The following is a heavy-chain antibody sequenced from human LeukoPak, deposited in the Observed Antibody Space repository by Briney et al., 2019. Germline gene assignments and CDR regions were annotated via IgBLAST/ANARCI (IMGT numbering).Heavy chain of an antibody. V-gene: IGHV3-7*01. CDR2: IRQDESQN. D-gene: IGHD1-1*01. CDR1: GFTLSTHW. CDR3: VREGIWTGFFDY. Sequence: PGGSLRLSCAASGFTLSTHWMDWVRQAPGKGLEWVANIRQDESQNYYVDSVKGRFTISRDNAKNSLYLQMNSLRAEDTGVYYCVREGIWTGFFDYWGQGILVTVSS. J-gene: IGHJ4*02.